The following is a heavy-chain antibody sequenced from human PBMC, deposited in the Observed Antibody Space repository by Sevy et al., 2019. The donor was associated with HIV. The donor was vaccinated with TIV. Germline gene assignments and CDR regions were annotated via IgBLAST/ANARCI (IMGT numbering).Heavy chain of an antibody. CDR1: GFTFGSYS. V-gene: IGHV3-21*01. Sequence: GGSLRLSCPASGFTFGSYSMNWVRQAPGKGLEWVSSISSTNNDIYYADSLKGRFTISRDNAKNSLYLQMNSLRAEDTAVYYCARDLREYSSSSKYYYDYWGQGILVTVSS. J-gene: IGHJ4*02. CDR3: ARDLREYSSSSKYYYDY. CDR2: ISSTNNDI. D-gene: IGHD6-6*01.